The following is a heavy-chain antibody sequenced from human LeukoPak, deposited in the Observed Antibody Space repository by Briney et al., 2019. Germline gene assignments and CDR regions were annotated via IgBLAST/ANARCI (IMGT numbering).Heavy chain of an antibody. J-gene: IGHJ4*02. CDR3: ARDATAGNFDY. D-gene: IGHD6-13*01. Sequence: SETLSLTCTVSGGSMSSYYWSWIRQPPGKGLEYIGYIYYTGSTYYNPSLKSRVTISVDKSKRQFSLRLSSVSAAATAVYYCARDATAGNFDYWGQGTLVTVSS. CDR1: GGSMSSYY. V-gene: IGHV4-59*12. CDR2: IYYTGST.